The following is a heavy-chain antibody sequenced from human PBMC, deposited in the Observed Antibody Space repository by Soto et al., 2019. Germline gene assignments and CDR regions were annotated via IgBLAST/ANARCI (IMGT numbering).Heavy chain of an antibody. Sequence: QVQLVESGGGVVQPGRSLRLSCAASGFTFSSYGMHWVRQAPGKGLEWVAVISYDGSNKYYADSVKGRFTISRDNSKNTLYLQMNSLRAEDTAVYYCASPLRDGDSGTDFDYWGQGNLVTASS. J-gene: IGHJ4*02. CDR3: ASPLRDGDSGTDFDY. CDR2: ISYDGSNK. CDR1: GFTFSSYG. V-gene: IGHV3-30*03. D-gene: IGHD4-17*01.